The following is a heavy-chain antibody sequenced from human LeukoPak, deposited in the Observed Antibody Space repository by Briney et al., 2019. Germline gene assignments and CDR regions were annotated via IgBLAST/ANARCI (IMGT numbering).Heavy chain of an antibody. J-gene: IGHJ4*02. D-gene: IGHD3-22*01. Sequence: QPGGSLRLSCAPSGFTFDVFAMHGVRQAPGRGLEWVSGISWNSGSIGYADSVKGRFTISRDNAKNSLYLQMNSLRAEDTASYYCAKDIGYDSSGSYFDYWGQGTLVTVSS. CDR3: AKDIGYDSSGSYFDY. V-gene: IGHV3-9*01. CDR1: GFTFDVFA. CDR2: ISWNSGSI.